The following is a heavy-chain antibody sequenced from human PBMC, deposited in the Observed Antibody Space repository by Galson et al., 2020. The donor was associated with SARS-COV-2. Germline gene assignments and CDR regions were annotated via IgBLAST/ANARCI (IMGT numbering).Heavy chain of an antibody. CDR3: ARDLPMGGYYDSTDY. J-gene: IGHJ4*02. V-gene: IGHV3-33*01. CDR1: GFTFSSYG. D-gene: IGHD3-22*01. CDR2: IWYDGSNK. Sequence: GESLKISCAASGFTFSSYGMHWVRQAPGKGLEWVAVIWYDGSNKYYADSVKGRFTISRDNSKNTLYLQMNSLRAEDTAVYYCARDLPMGGYYDSTDYWGQGTLVTVSS.